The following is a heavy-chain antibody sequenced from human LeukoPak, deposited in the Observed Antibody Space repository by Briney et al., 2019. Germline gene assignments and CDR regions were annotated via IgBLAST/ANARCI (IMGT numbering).Heavy chain of an antibody. CDR2: IFYTGST. D-gene: IGHD3-16*01. V-gene: IGHV4-59*02. CDR3: TRGAGWLIDY. CDR1: GGSVSSYY. Sequence: SETLSLTCTVSGGSVSSYYWSWIRQPPGKGLEWIGYIFYTGSTKSNPSLNSRVTISVDTSKNQFSLRLSSVTAADTAVYYCTRGAGWLIDYWGQGILVTVSS. J-gene: IGHJ4*02.